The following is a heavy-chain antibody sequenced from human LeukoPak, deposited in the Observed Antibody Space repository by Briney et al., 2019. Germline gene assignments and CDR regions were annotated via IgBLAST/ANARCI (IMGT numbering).Heavy chain of an antibody. Sequence: SETLSLTCAVSGGSISSSNWWSWVRQPPGKGLEWIGEIYHSGSTNYNPSLKSRVTISVDKSKNQFSLKLRSVTAADTAMYYCARINIAADGNPLDYWGQGTLVTVSS. CDR3: ARINIAADGNPLDY. D-gene: IGHD6-13*01. J-gene: IGHJ4*02. CDR1: GGSISSSNW. V-gene: IGHV4-4*02. CDR2: IYHSGST.